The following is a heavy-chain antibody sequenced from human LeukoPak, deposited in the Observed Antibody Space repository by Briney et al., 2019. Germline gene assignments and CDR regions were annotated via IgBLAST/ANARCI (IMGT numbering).Heavy chain of an antibody. D-gene: IGHD3-22*01. CDR3: ARSLIVASEDY. V-gene: IGHV3-11*04. Sequence: GGSLRLSCAASGFRFDSFYMGWIRQVPGKGLDYIAFISASGAVPYYAESVKGRFTISRDNAKNSVSLQMNSLSADDTAVYYCARSLIVASEDYWDQGTLVTVSS. J-gene: IGHJ4*02. CDR2: ISASGAVP. CDR1: GFRFDSFY.